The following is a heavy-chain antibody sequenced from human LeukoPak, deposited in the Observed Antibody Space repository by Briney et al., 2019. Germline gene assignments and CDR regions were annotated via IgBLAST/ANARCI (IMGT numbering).Heavy chain of an antibody. CDR3: ARGRGGSY. D-gene: IGHD6-25*01. CDR1: GGSFSGYY. Sequence: SETLSLTCAVCGGSFSGYYWSWIRQPPGKGLEWIGEINHSGSTNYNPSLKSRVTISVDTSKNQFSLKLSSVTAADTAVYYCARGRGGSYWGQGTLVTVSS. V-gene: IGHV4-34*01. CDR2: INHSGST. J-gene: IGHJ4*02.